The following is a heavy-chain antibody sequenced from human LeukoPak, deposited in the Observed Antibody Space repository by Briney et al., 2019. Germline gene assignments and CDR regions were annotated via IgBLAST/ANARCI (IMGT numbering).Heavy chain of an antibody. V-gene: IGHV4-4*07. CDR1: GGSISSYY. CDR2: IYTSGST. Sequence: PSETLSLTCTVSGGSISSYYWSWIRQPAGKGLEWIGRIYTSGSTNYNPSLKSRVTMSVDTSKNQFSLKLSSVTAADTAVYYCARDTESFYGSGSYYSLDPWGQGTLVTVSS. J-gene: IGHJ5*02. CDR3: ARDTESFYGSGSYYSLDP. D-gene: IGHD3-10*01.